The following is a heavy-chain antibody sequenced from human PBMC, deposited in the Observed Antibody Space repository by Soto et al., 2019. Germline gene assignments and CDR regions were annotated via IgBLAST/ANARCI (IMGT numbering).Heavy chain of an antibody. V-gene: IGHV1-46*03. D-gene: IGHD3-16*01. CDR3: ARSDMGGVAALDV. Sequence: QVQLMQSGAEVKQPGASVKVSCKASGYTFTNYYMHWVRQVPGQGLEWMGIINPSGGGPAHAQNFRGRLTTTSGTSTTTIYMELNSLRSEDTAVYFCARSDMGGVAALDVRGQGTMVTVSS. J-gene: IGHJ3*01. CDR2: INPSGGGP. CDR1: GYTFTNYY.